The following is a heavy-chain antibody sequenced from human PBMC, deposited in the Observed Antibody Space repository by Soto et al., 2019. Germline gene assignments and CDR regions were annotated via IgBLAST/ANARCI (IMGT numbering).Heavy chain of an antibody. J-gene: IGHJ5*02. CDR1: GGSISSYY. CDR3: AKSISNYGWFDP. CDR2: IYYSGST. V-gene: IGHV4-59*01. D-gene: IGHD4-4*01. Sequence: SETLSLTCTVSGGSISSYYWSWIRQPPGKGLEWIGYIYYSGSTNYNPSLKSRVTISVDTSKNQFSLKLSSVTAADTAVYYCAKSISNYGWFDPWGQGTLVTVSS.